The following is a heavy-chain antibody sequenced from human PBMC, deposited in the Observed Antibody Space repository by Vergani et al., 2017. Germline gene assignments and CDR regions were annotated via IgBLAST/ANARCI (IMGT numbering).Heavy chain of an antibody. D-gene: IGHD3-3*01. CDR2: INPSGGST. Sequence: QVQLVQSGAEVKKPGASVKVSCKASGYTFTSYYMHWVRQAPGQGLEWMGIINPSGGSTNYAQKFQGRVTMTRDTSTSTVYMELSSLRSEDTAVYYCATAPPYYDFWSGYRGDYYYYMDVWGKGTTVTVSS. V-gene: IGHV1-46*03. CDR3: ATAPPYYDFWSGYRGDYYYYMDV. CDR1: GYTFTSYY. J-gene: IGHJ6*03.